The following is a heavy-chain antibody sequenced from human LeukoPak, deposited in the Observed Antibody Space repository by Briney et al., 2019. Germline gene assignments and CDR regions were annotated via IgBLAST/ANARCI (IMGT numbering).Heavy chain of an antibody. J-gene: IGHJ3*02. Sequence: SETLSLTCTVSGGSISSSSYYWSWIRQPPGKGLEWIGEINHSGSTNYNPSLKSRVTISVDTSKNQFSLKLSSVTAADTAVYYCARPAGNYGDPDDAFDIWGQGTMVTVSS. CDR3: ARPAGNYGDPDDAFDI. D-gene: IGHD4-17*01. CDR2: INHSGST. V-gene: IGHV4-39*07. CDR1: GGSISSSSYY.